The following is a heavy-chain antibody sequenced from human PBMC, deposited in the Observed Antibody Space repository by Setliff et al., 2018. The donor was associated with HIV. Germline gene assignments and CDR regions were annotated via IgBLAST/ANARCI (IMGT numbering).Heavy chain of an antibody. V-gene: IGHV3-66*02. Sequence: LRLSCAASGFTFSSYAMSWVRQTPEKGLEWVSIITSGGSTYYADSVKGRFTISRDNSKNTLYLQMNSLRAEDTAVYYCARTEEWWRPFDYWGQGTLVTVSS. CDR2: ITSGGST. J-gene: IGHJ4*02. CDR3: ARTEEWWRPFDY. D-gene: IGHD2-8*01. CDR1: GFTFSSYA.